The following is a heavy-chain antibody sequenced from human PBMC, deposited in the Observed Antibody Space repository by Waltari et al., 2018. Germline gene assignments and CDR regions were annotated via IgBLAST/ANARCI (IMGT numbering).Heavy chain of an antibody. CDR2: VNHGGDT. V-gene: IGHV4-34*01. Sequence: QVQLQGWGAGLLKPSETLSLTCAVSGGSFSGFYWSWIRQSPGKGLEWIGDVNHGGDTNYNPSLETRVTISEDTSKKQFSLNMRSVTAADTAVYYCARAPGYKGYFDYWGQGILVTVSS. D-gene: IGHD5-12*01. CDR3: ARAPGYKGYFDY. CDR1: GGSFSGFY. J-gene: IGHJ4*02.